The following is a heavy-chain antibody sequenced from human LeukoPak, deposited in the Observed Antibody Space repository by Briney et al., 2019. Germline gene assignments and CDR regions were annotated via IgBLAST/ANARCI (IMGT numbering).Heavy chain of an antibody. D-gene: IGHD2-15*01. J-gene: IGHJ4*02. Sequence: ASVKVSCKSSGYTFTDYFLHWVRQAPGQGLEWMGCINLHTGGAHYAQKFQDWVSLTRDTSIDTAFMELSSLRSDATAIYYCARDHCSPGTCLGGHWGQGTLVTVSS. CDR1: GYTFTDYF. CDR2: INLHTGGA. V-gene: IGHV1-2*04. CDR3: ARDHCSPGTCLGGH.